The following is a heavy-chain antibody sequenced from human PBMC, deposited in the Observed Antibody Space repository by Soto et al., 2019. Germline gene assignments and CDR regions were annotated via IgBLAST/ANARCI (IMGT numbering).Heavy chain of an antibody. J-gene: IGHJ5*02. CDR1: GFTFEDYA. V-gene: IGHV3-9*01. CDR3: AKADRYDFWSGVWFDR. Sequence: VQLVESGGGLVQPGRSLRLSCAASGFTFEDYAMHWVRQAPGKGLEWVSGISWNSGTISYADSVKGRFTISRDNAKNSLYLKMNSLRLEDTALYYCAKADRYDFWSGVWFDRWGQGTLVTVSS. CDR2: ISWNSGTI. D-gene: IGHD3-3*01.